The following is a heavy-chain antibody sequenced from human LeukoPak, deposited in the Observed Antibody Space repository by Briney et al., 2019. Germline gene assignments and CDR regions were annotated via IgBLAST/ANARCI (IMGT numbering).Heavy chain of an antibody. Sequence: SETLSLTCTVSGGSISSYYWSWIRQPPGKGLEWIGYIYYSGSTNYNPSLKSRVTISVDTSKNQFSLKLSSVTAADTAVYYCARERYCSGTSCYGRGVFDYWGQGTLVTVSS. J-gene: IGHJ4*02. CDR3: ARERYCSGTSCYGRGVFDY. D-gene: IGHD2-2*01. CDR1: GGSISSYY. V-gene: IGHV4-59*01. CDR2: IYYSGST.